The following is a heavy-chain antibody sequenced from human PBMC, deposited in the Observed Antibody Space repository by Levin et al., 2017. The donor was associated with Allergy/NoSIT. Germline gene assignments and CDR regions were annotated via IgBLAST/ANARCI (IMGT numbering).Heavy chain of an antibody. Sequence: GGSLRLSCKASGGTFSSYAISWVRQAPGQGLEWMGGIIPIFGTANYAQKFQGRVTITADESTSTAYMELSSLRSEDTAVYYCARAPYPPWDYGVEYYFDYWGQGTLVTVSS. V-gene: IGHV1-69*01. D-gene: IGHD4-17*01. CDR2: IIPIFGTA. CDR1: GGTFSSYA. CDR3: ARAPYPPWDYGVEYYFDY. J-gene: IGHJ4*02.